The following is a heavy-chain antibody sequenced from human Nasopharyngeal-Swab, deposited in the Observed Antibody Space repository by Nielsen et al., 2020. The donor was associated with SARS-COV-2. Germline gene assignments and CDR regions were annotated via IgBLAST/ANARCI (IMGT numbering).Heavy chain of an antibody. CDR3: ARDTIAVAENWFDP. D-gene: IGHD6-19*01. J-gene: IGHJ5*02. V-gene: IGHV3-21*01. CDR2: ISSSSCYI. CDR1: GFTFSSYS. Sequence: GESLKISCAASGFTFSSYSMNWVRQAPGKGLEWVSSISSSSCYIYYADSVKGRFTISRDNAKNSLYLQMNSLRAEDTAVYYCARDTIAVAENWFDPWGQGTLVTVSS.